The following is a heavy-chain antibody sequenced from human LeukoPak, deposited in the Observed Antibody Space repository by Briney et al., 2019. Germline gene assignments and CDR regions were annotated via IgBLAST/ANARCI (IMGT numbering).Heavy chain of an antibody. CDR3: ARGLRSTIFGVAPVVYFDY. CDR1: GGSISSGGYY. D-gene: IGHD3-3*01. Sequence: PSETLSLTCTVSGGSISSGGYYWSWFRQPPGKGLEWIGEINHSGSTNYNPSLKSRVTISVDTSKNQFSLKLSSVTAADTAVYYCARGLRSTIFGVAPVVYFDYWGQGTLVTVSS. CDR2: INHSGST. V-gene: IGHV4-39*07. J-gene: IGHJ4*02.